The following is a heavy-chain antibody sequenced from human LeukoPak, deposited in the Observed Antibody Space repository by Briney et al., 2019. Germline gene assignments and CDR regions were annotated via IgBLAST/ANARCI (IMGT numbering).Heavy chain of an antibody. CDR2: IKSKTDGGTT. CDR3: TTPPRYNWNFGRKSSPFDY. J-gene: IGHJ4*02. V-gene: IGHV3-15*01. CDR1: GFTFSSAW. D-gene: IGHD1-7*01. Sequence: GGSLRLSCAASGFTFSSAWMSWVRQAPGKGLEWVGRIKSKTDGGTTDYAAPVKGRFTISRDDSKNALYLQMNSLKTEDTAVYYCTTPPRYNWNFGRKSSPFDYWGQGTLVTVSS.